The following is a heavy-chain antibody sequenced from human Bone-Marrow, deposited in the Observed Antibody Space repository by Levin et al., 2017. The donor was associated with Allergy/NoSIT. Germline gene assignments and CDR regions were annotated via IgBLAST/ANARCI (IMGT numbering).Heavy chain of an antibody. D-gene: IGHD2-8*02. CDR2: ISYDGSNK. J-gene: IGHJ5*02. Sequence: GESLKISCAASGFTFSSYAMHWVRQAPGKGLEWVAVISYDGSNKYYADSVKGRFTISRDNSKNTLYLQMNSLRAEDTAVYYCARVAVVYAIRSWFDPWGQGTLVTVSS. CDR1: GFTFSSYA. V-gene: IGHV3-30-3*01. CDR3: ARVAVVYAIRSWFDP.